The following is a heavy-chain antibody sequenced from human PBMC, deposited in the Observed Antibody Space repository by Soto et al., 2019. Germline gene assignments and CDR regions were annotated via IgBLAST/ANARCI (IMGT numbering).Heavy chain of an antibody. J-gene: IGHJ6*02. CDR3: ARRPNEPVLRYFDWLPPSDYGMDV. CDR2: IIPILGIA. CDR1: GGTFSSYT. Sequence: QVQLVQSGAEVKKPGSSVKVSCKASGGTFSSYTISWVRQAPGQGLEWMGRIIPILGIANYAQKFQGRVTITADKSTSTAYMELSSLRSEDTAVYYCARRPNEPVLRYFDWLPPSDYGMDVWGQGTTVTVSS. V-gene: IGHV1-69*02. D-gene: IGHD3-9*01.